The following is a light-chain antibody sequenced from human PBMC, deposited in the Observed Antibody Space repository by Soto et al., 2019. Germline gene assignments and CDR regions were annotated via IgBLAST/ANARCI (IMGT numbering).Light chain of an antibody. J-gene: IGKJ4*01. CDR1: QTVSNN. Sequence: EIVMTQYPATLSVSPGERATLSCRASQTVSNNLAWYQQKPGQAPRLLFYSSSTGATGVPARFSGSRSGTDFTLTISSLQSEDFAVYYCQQYNSWPLTFGGGTKVETK. CDR2: SSS. V-gene: IGKV3-15*01. CDR3: QQYNSWPLT.